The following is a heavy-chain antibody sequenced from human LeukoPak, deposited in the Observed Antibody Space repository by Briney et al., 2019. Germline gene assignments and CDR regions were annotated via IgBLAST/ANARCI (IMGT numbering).Heavy chain of an antibody. V-gene: IGHV3-74*01. J-gene: IGHJ4*02. CDR2: VNGDGSRT. CDR1: GFSLSSYW. CDR3: AREGYFDSSGYDFGY. D-gene: IGHD3-22*01. Sequence: QPGGSLRLSCAASGFSLSSYWMHWVRQALGKGLVWVLRVNGDGSRTSYADSVKGRFTISRDDAKNTLYLQMNSLRAEDTAVYYCAREGYFDSSGYDFGYWGQGTLVTVSS.